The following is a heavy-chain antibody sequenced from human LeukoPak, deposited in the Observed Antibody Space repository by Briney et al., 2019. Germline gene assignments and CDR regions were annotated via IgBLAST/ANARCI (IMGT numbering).Heavy chain of an antibody. CDR1: GGSFSGYY. D-gene: IGHD2-8*02. CDR2: INHSGST. V-gene: IGHV4-34*01. CDR3: ARGPGLHTGESFDY. J-gene: IGHJ4*02. Sequence: SETLSLTCAVYGGSFSGYYWSWIRQPPGKGLEWIGEINHSGSTNYNPSLKSRVTISVDTSKNQFSLKLSSVTAADTAVYFCARGPGLHTGESFDYWGQGILVTVSS.